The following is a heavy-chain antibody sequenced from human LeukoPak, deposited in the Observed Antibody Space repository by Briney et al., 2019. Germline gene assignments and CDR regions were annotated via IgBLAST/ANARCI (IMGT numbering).Heavy chain of an antibody. CDR2: IKQDGSEK. Sequence: GGSLRLSCAASGFTFSSYWMSWVRQAPGKGLEWVANIKQDGSEKYYVDSVKGRFTISRDNAKNSLYLQMNSLRAEDTAVYYCAKDMEDIVVVVAATTFDYWGQGTLVTVSS. V-gene: IGHV3-7*03. CDR1: GFTFSSYW. CDR3: AKDMEDIVVVVAATTFDY. J-gene: IGHJ4*02. D-gene: IGHD2-15*01.